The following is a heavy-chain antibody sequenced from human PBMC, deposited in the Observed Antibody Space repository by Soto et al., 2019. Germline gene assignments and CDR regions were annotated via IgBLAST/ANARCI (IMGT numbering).Heavy chain of an antibody. CDR3: AKLPQYDILTGYLNYFDY. J-gene: IGHJ4*02. D-gene: IGHD3-9*01. Sequence: GGSLRLSCAASGFTVSSNYMSWVRQAPGKGLEWVSAFRGDGTGAHYADSVKGRFTISRDNSKNTLYLHMNSLRAEDTAVYYCAKLPQYDILTGYLNYFDYWGQGTLLTVSS. CDR1: GFTVSSNY. V-gene: IGHV3-23*01. CDR2: FRGDGTGA.